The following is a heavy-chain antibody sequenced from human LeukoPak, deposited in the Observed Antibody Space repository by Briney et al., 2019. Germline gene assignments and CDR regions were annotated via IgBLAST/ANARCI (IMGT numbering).Heavy chain of an antibody. CDR3: AKGGGGYFDY. D-gene: IGHD4-23*01. J-gene: IGHJ4*02. CDR2: IYHTGTT. V-gene: IGHV4-38-2*01. CDR1: GYSISSGYY. Sequence: SETLSLTCAVSGYSISSGYYWAWTRQPPGKGLEWIESIYHTGTTYYNPSLKSRVTISVDTSKNQFSLRLTSMTAADTAVYYCAKGGGGYFDYWGQGTLVTVSS.